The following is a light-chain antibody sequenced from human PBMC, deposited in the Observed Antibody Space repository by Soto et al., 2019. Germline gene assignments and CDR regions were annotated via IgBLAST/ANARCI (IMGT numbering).Light chain of an antibody. J-gene: IGLJ3*02. CDR3: ATWDNSLSGAV. CDR1: SSNIGNNY. V-gene: IGLV1-51*01. CDR2: DSN. Sequence: QSALTQPPSMSAAPGQKVTISCSGSSSNIGNNYVSWYQHLPGTAPKLLIYDSNKRPSGIPDRFSGSKSGTSATLGITGLQTGDEADYYCATWDNSLSGAVFGGGTKLTVL.